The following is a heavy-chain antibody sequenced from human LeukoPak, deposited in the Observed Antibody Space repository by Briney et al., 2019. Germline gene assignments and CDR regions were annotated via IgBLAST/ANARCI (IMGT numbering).Heavy chain of an antibody. V-gene: IGHV3-23*01. D-gene: IGHD5-12*01. Sequence: GGSLRLSCTASGFTFTSYAMSWVRQAPGKGLEWVSAISGRDGSTYYADSVKGRFTISRDNSKNTLYLQMNSLRAEDTAVYYCAKTAPYSGYDYGPFDYWGQGTLVTVSS. J-gene: IGHJ4*02. CDR3: AKTAPYSGYDYGPFDY. CDR1: GFTFTSYA. CDR2: ISGRDGST.